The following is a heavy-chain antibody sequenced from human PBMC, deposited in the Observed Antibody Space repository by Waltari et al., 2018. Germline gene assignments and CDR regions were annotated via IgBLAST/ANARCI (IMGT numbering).Heavy chain of an antibody. D-gene: IGHD6-13*01. V-gene: IGHV4-39*01. CDR3: ARSLHVFKAAAGMFDY. J-gene: IGHJ4*02. CDR1: DDSISSGDHY. CDR2: IYYSGAT. Sequence: QLQLQESGPGLVKPSGTLSPTCTVSDDSISSGDHYWGWIRQPPGKGLEWIGSIYYSGATSYNPSLRSRVTMSVDTSKKQFSLKLSSVTAADTAVYYCARSLHVFKAAAGMFDYWGQGTLVTVSS.